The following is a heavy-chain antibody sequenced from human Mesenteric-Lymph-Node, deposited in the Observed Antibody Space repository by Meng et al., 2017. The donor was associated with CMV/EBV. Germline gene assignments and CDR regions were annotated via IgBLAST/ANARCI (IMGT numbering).Heavy chain of an antibody. CDR1: GGTFSSYT. J-gene: IGHJ5*02. CDR2: IIPILGIA. V-gene: IGHV1-69*02. D-gene: IGHD6-13*01. Sequence: QVQLVQSGAEVKKPWSSAKVSCKASGGTFSSYTISWVRQAPGQGLEWMGRIIPILGIANYAQKFQGRVTITADKSTSTAYMELSSLRSEDTAVYYCAGGIAAAGSRWFDPWGQGTLVTVSS. CDR3: AGGIAAAGSRWFDP.